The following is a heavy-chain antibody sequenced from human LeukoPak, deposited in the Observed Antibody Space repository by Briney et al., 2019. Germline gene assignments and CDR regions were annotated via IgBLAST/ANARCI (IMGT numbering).Heavy chain of an antibody. CDR1: GFTFSSYE. CDR3: ARVIYSSWYGEDWFDP. Sequence: PGGSLRLSCAASGFTFSSYEMNWVRQAPGKGLEWVSYISSSGSTIYYADSVKGRFTISRDNAKNSLYLQMNSLRAEDTAVYYCARVIYSSWYGEDWFDPWGQGTLVTVSS. V-gene: IGHV3-48*03. CDR2: ISSSGSTI. D-gene: IGHD6-13*01. J-gene: IGHJ5*02.